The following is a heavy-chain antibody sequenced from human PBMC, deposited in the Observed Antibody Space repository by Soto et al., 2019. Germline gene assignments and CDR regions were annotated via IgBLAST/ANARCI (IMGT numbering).Heavy chain of an antibody. CDR2: IYYSGST. CDR1: GGSISSYY. D-gene: IGHD3-3*01. V-gene: IGHV4-59*01. Sequence: PSETLSLTCTVSGGSISSYYWSWIRQPPGKGLEWIGYIYYSGSTNYNPSLKSRVTISVDTSKNQFSLKLSSVTAADTAVYYCARGHLILTTYYDFWSGSGPRENYGMDVWGQGTKVTVSS. J-gene: IGHJ6*02. CDR3: ARGHLILTTYYDFWSGSGPRENYGMDV.